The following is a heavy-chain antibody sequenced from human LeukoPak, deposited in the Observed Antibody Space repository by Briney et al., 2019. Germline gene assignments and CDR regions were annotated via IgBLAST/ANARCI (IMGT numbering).Heavy chain of an antibody. Sequence: SAKVSCKTSGDTFSSYGISWVRQAPGQGLEWMGRIIPIVGSTNYAEKLQGRVTITADKSTSTVYMELSSLRSEDTAVYYCARHYGGLDDYWGQGTLIIVSS. D-gene: IGHD4-23*01. CDR1: GDTFSSYG. CDR2: IIPIVGST. J-gene: IGHJ4*02. CDR3: ARHYGGLDDY. V-gene: IGHV1-69*04.